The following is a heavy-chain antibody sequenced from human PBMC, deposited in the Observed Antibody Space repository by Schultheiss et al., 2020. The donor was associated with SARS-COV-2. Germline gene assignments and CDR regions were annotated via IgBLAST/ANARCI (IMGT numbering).Heavy chain of an antibody. V-gene: IGHV3-30*02. CDR3: AKDLNGDYPFDY. CDR2: IWYDGSNK. Sequence: GESLKISCAASGFTFSSYGMHWVRQAPGKGLEWVAVIWYDGSNKYYADSVKGRFTISRDNSKNTLYLQMNSLRAEDTAVYYCAKDLNGDYPFDYWGQGTLVTVSS. J-gene: IGHJ4*02. CDR1: GFTFSSYG. D-gene: IGHD4-17*01.